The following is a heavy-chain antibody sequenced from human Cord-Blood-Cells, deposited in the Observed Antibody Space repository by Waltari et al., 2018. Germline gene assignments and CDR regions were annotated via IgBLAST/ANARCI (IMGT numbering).Heavy chain of an antibody. D-gene: IGHD2-2*01. CDR1: GGSISSYY. CDR3: ARDPLAGGCSSTSCYNWFDP. CDR2: IYTSGST. Sequence: QVQLQESGPGLVKPSETLSLTCTVSGGSISSYYCSWIRQPAGKGLEWIGRIYTSGSTNYNPSLKSRVTMSVDTSKNQFSLKLSSVTAADTAVYYCARDPLAGGCSSTSCYNWFDPWGQGTLVTVSS. V-gene: IGHV4-4*07. J-gene: IGHJ5*02.